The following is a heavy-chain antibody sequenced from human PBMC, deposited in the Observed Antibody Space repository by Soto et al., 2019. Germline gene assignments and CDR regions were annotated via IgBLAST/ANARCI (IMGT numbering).Heavy chain of an antibody. V-gene: IGHV4-39*01. CDR3: ARHTPAISISDH. CDR1: GGSISSSSYY. Sequence: QLQLQESGPGLVKPSETLSLTCTVSGGSISSSSYYWGWIRQPPGKGLEWIGSIYYSGSTYYNPSLKRRVPLSVDTSKNQFSLKLSSVPAADTAVYYCARHTPAISISDHWGQGTLVTVSS. J-gene: IGHJ4*02. CDR2: IYYSGST. D-gene: IGHD2-15*01.